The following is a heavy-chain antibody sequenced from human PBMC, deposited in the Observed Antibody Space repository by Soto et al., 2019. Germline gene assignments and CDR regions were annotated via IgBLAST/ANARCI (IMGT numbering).Heavy chain of an antibody. D-gene: IGHD3-22*01. J-gene: IGHJ4*02. CDR3: ARGDGDYYDGNGYLGRH. V-gene: IGHV3-74*01. CDR2: IKSDGSGT. Sequence: EVQLVESGGGLVQPGGSLRLSCAASGFTFSSYWMHWVRQAPGKGLVWVSRIKSDGSGTSYADSVKGRLTISRDNAKNTLYLQMNSLRDEDTAVYYCARGDGDYYDGNGYLGRHWGQGTLVTVSP. CDR1: GFTFSSYW.